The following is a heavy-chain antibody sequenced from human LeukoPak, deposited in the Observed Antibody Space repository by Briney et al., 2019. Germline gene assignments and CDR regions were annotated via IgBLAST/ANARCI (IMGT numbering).Heavy chain of an antibody. V-gene: IGHV3-23*01. J-gene: IGHJ4*02. D-gene: IGHD6-19*01. CDR2: ISGSGGST. Sequence: GGTLRLSCAASGFTFSSYGMSWVRQAPGKGLEWVSAISGSGGSTYYADSVKGRFTISRDNSKNTLYLQMNSLRAEDTAVYYCAKGRRFGSGWTYYFEYWGQGTLVTVSS. CDR3: AKGRRFGSGWTYYFEY. CDR1: GFTFSSYG.